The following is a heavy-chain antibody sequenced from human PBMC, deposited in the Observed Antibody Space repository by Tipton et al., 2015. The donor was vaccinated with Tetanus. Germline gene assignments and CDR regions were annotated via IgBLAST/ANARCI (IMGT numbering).Heavy chain of an antibody. J-gene: IGHJ3*01. Sequence: TLSLTCTVSGGSVRGGDYSWNWIRQPPGRGLEWLAYVSYSGRTNSNYSLKSRITISQDTSKNQFSLRLTSVTAADTAVYYCARWIGVIPVTGNDAFDVWGPGAMVTVSS. V-gene: IGHV4-61*08. CDR1: GGSVRGGDYS. CDR2: VSYSGRT. CDR3: ARWIGVIPVTGNDAFDV. D-gene: IGHD3-16*01.